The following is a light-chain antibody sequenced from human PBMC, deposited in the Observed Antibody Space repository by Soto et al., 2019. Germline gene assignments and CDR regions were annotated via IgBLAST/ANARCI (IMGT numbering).Light chain of an antibody. V-gene: IGLV2-14*03. J-gene: IGLJ2*01. CDR3: SSYTSSSTRV. CDR2: DVS. CDR1: SSDVGGYNY. Sequence: QSALTQPASVSGSPGQSVTISCTGTSSDVGGYNYVSWDQHHPGKAPKLLIYDVSNRPSGGSNRCSGSKSGNTASLTISGREPEDEADYDCSSYTSSSTRVFGGGTKLTVL.